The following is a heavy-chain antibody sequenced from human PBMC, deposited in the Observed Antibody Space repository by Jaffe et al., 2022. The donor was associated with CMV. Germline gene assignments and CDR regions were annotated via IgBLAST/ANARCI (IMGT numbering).Heavy chain of an antibody. CDR1: GGSISGFF. CDR2: INPTGST. J-gene: IGHJ4*02. CDR3: ARDAEGTAPAVTLFDY. Sequence: QMQLQESGPGLVRPSESLSLTCSVSGGSISGFFWSWIRQPAGKGLEWVGRINPTGSTGYNPSLRSRVTVSIDTSKNQFSLRLISVTAADTAVYYCARDAEGTAPAVTLFDYWGQGTLVTVSS. V-gene: IGHV4-4*07. D-gene: IGHD6-13*01.